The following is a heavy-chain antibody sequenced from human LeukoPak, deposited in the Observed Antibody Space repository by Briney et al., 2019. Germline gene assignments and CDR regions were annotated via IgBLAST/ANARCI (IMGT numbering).Heavy chain of an antibody. CDR3: SRTRRGQIGWTNDY. J-gene: IGHJ4*02. V-gene: IGHV2-5*02. CDR1: GFSLTTSGVG. D-gene: IGHD6-19*01. CDR2: IYWDDDR. Sequence: SAPTLVNPTPPLTLTCTFSGFSLTTSGVGVGWIRQPPGKALEWLALIYWDDDRRYSPSLKSRVTITKDTSKNQVVLTMTNMDPVDTATYYCSRTRRGQIGWTNDYWGQGTLVTVSS.